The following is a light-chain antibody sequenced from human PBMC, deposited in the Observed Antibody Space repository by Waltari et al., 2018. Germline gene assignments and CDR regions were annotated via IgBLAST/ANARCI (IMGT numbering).Light chain of an antibody. V-gene: IGLV1-40*01. CDR1: SSNIGAGYD. CDR2: GNN. Sequence: QSVLTQPPSVSGAPGQRVTISCTGGSSNIGAGYDVNWYPQLPGTAPKLLIYGNNKLPSGIPDRFTASRSGTSASLAITGLQADYEADYYCQSYDSRLSTYVFGTGTKVTVL. J-gene: IGLJ1*01. CDR3: QSYDSRLSTYV.